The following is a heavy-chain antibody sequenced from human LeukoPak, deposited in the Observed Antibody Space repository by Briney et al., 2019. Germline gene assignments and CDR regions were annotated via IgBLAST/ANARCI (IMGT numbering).Heavy chain of an antibody. V-gene: IGHV1-2*02. J-gene: IGHJ4*02. D-gene: IGHD4-23*01. CDR1: GYTFTGYY. CDR2: INPNSGGT. Sequence: ASVKVSCKASGYTFTGYYMHWVRQAPGQGLEWMGWINPNSGGTNYAQKFQGRVTMTRDTSSSTAYMELSRLRSDDTAVYYCARHTSYGGSSAFGHWGQGTLVTVSS. CDR3: ARHTSYGGSSAFGH.